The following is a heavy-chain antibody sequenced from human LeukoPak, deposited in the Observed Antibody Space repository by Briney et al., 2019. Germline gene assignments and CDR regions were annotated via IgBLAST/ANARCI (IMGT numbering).Heavy chain of an antibody. V-gene: IGHV3-48*02. CDR3: ARGATGFDY. CDR1: GFTFSSYN. J-gene: IGHJ4*02. Sequence: TGGSLTLSCAASGFTFSSYNMNWVRQAPGKGLEWVSYISSRSSAIYYADSVKGRFTISRDNAKSSLYLQMNSLRDEDTAVYYCARGATGFDYWGQGTLVTVSS. CDR2: ISSRSSAI. D-gene: IGHD3-16*01.